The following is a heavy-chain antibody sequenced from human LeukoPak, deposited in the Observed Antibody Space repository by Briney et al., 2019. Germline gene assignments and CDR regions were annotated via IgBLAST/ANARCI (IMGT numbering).Heavy chain of an antibody. CDR1: GYTFTSYG. D-gene: IGHD3-9*01. CDR2: ISAYNGNT. V-gene: IGHV1-18*01. Sequence: AASVKVSCKASGYTFTSYGISWVRQAPGQGLEWMGWISAYNGNTNYAQELQGRVTMTTDTSTSTAYMELRSLRSDDTAVYYCARALYDILTGHYTGNAFDIWGQGTMVTVSS. CDR3: ARALYDILTGHYTGNAFDI. J-gene: IGHJ3*02.